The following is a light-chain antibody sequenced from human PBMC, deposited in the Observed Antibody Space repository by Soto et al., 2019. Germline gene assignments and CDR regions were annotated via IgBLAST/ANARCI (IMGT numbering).Light chain of an antibody. V-gene: IGLV1-44*01. J-gene: IGLJ2*01. CDR3: AAWDGSLNNVL. CDR2: ANN. CDR1: GSSIGTNT. Sequence: QSVLTQPPSASGTPGQRVSISCSGSGSSIGTNTVNWYRQLSGTAPKLLIYANNQRPSGVPDRFSGSKSGTSASLAISGLQSEDEAEYYCAAWDGSLNNVLFGGGTKLTVL.